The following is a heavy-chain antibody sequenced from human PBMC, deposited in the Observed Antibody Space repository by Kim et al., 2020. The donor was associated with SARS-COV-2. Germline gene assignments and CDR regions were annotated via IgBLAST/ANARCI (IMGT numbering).Heavy chain of an antibody. D-gene: IGHD3-10*01. V-gene: IGHV3-23*01. CDR2: ISNSGGST. Sequence: GGSLRLSCAASGFTFTNYAMTWVRQAPGKGPDWVSSISNSGGSTFYADSVKGRFTISRDISKNTLYLQMNSLRAEDTAVYYCAKAGRYEDYYLDFWGQGTPVTVSS. J-gene: IGHJ4*02. CDR3: AKAGRYEDYYLDF. CDR1: GFTFTNYA.